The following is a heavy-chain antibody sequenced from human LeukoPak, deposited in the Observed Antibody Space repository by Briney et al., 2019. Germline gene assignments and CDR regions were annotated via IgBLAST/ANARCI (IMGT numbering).Heavy chain of an antibody. V-gene: IGHV1-2*02. D-gene: IGHD6-13*01. J-gene: IGHJ6*02. CDR2: INPNSGGT. CDR3: ASPKDSSSWYGRHYYGMDV. Sequence: ASVKVSCKASGYTFTGYYMHWVRQAPGQGLEWMGWINPNSGGTNYAQKFQGRVTMTRDTSISTAYMELSRLRSDDTAVYYCASPKDSSSWYGRHYYGMDVWGQGTTVTVSS. CDR1: GYTFTGYY.